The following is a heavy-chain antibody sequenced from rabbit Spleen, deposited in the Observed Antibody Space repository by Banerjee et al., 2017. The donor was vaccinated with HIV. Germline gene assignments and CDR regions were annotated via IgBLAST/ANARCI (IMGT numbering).Heavy chain of an antibody. CDR2: IDTGSRDFT. CDR1: GFDFSAYTF. V-gene: IGHV1S45*01. CDR3: ARDTATSFSTYGMDL. Sequence: QEQLVESGGDLVQPGASLTLTCTASGFDFSAYTFMCWVRQAPGKGLEWIACIDTGSRDFTYYASWAKGRFTISKTSSTTVTLQMTSLTVADTATYFCARDTATSFSTYGMDLWGQGTLVTVS. J-gene: IGHJ6*01. D-gene: IGHD1-1*01.